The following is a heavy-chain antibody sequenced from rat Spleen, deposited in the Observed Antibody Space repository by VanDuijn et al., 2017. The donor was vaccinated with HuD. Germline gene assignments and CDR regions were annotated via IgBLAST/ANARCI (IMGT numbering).Heavy chain of an antibody. CDR2: ISPSAGNT. CDR3: ATSIITTPDY. D-gene: IGHD1-10*01. V-gene: IGHV5-31*01. Sequence: EVQLVESGGGLVQPGRSLRLSCVASGFTFNNYWMTWVRQAPAKGLEWVASISPSAGNTWYPDSVKGRFTISRDDAESTLYLQMDSLRSEDTATYYCATSIITTPDYWGQGVMVTVSS. J-gene: IGHJ2*01. CDR1: GFTFNNYW.